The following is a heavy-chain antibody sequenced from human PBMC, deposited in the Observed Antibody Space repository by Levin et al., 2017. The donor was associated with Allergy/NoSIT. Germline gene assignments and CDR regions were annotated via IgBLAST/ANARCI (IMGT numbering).Heavy chain of an antibody. J-gene: IGHJ4*02. V-gene: IGHV3-48*03. CDR1: GFTFSSYE. CDR3: AREFLVAAAGIDY. CDR2: ISSSGSTI. Sequence: PGGSLRLSCAASGFTFSSYEMNWVRQAPGKGLEWVSYISSSGSTIYYADSVKGRFTISRDNAKNSLYLQMNSLRAEDTAVYYCAREFLVAAAGIDYWGQGTLVTVSS. D-gene: IGHD6-13*01.